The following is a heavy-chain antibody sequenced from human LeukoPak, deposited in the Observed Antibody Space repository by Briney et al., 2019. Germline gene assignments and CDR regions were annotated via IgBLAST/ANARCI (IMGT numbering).Heavy chain of an antibody. CDR1: GFTFSSYS. CDR3: ARERGIRSVDY. V-gene: IGHV3-21*01. CDR2: ISSSSSYI. D-gene: IGHD4-17*01. Sequence: GGSLRHSCAASGFTFSSYSMNWVRQAPGKGLEWVSSISSSSSYIYYADSVKGRFTISRDNAKNSLYLQMNSLRAEDTAVYYCARERGIRSVDYWGQGTLVTVSS. J-gene: IGHJ4*02.